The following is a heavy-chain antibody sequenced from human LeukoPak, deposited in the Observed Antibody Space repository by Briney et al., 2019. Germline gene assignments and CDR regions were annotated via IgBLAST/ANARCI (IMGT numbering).Heavy chain of an antibody. Sequence: GGTLRLSCAASGFTFSSYGMSWVRQAPGKGLEWVSAISGSGGSTYYADSVKGRFTISRDNSKNTLYLQMNSLRVEDTTVYYCAKGSAWTFEYWGQGTLVTVSS. CDR1: GFTFSSYG. CDR3: AKGSAWTFEY. CDR2: ISGSGGST. J-gene: IGHJ4*02. D-gene: IGHD6-19*01. V-gene: IGHV3-23*01.